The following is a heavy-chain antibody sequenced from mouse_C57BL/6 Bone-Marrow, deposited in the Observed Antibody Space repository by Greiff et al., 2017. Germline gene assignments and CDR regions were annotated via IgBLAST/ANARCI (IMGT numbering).Heavy chain of an antibody. CDR3: ARNDGYWYYAMDY. Sequence: VKLMESDAELVKPGASVKISCKVSGYTFTDHTIHWMKQRPEQGLEWIGYIYPRDGSTKYNEKFKGKATLTADKSSSTAYMQLNSLTSEDSAVYFCARNDGYWYYAMDYWGQGTSVTVSS. CDR2: IYPRDGST. D-gene: IGHD2-3*01. CDR1: GYTFTDHT. V-gene: IGHV1-78*01. J-gene: IGHJ4*01.